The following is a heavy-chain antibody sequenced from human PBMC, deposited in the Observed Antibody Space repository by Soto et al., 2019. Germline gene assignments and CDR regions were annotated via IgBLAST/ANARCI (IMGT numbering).Heavy chain of an antibody. CDR1: GFTFSSYA. V-gene: IGHV3-30-3*01. Sequence: QVQLVESGGGVVQPGRSLRLSWAAAGFTFSSYAMHWFRQAPGKVLGWVAAMSYDGSNKYYADSVKGRFTISRDNSTNALYLQMNSLKAEDTAVYYCARGPSSLTRFDYWGQGNLVTGSS. J-gene: IGHJ4*02. CDR3: ARGPSSLTRFDY. D-gene: IGHD2-2*01. CDR2: MSYDGSNK.